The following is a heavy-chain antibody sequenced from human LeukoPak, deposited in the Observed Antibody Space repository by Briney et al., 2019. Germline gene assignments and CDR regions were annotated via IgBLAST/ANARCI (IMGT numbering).Heavy chain of an antibody. Sequence: GRSLRLSCAASGFTFSSYAMHWVRQAPGKGLEWVAVISYDGSNKYYADSVKGRFTISRDNSKNTLYLQMNSLRAEDTAVYYCARERAKWFDPWGQGTLLTVSS. CDR2: ISYDGSNK. CDR3: ARERAKWFDP. CDR1: GFTFSSYA. V-gene: IGHV3-30*04. J-gene: IGHJ5*02.